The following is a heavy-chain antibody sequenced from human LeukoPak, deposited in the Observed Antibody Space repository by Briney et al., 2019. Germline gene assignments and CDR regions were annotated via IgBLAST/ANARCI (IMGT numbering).Heavy chain of an antibody. CDR2: ISNGGTT. Sequence: SETPSLTCTVSGGSISSGAYHWGWVRQPPGKGLEWIGSISNGGTTYYNPSLKSRVTISTDTPKNQFSLRLSSVTAADTAVYYCARSPWLHDSRWGQGTLVTVSS. D-gene: IGHD5-18*01. V-gene: IGHV4-39*01. CDR3: ARSPWLHDSR. J-gene: IGHJ4*02. CDR1: GGSISSGAYH.